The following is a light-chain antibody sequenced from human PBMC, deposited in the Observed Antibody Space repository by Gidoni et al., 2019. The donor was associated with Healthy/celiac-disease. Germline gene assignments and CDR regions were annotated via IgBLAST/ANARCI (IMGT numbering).Light chain of an antibody. CDR3: QQYNNWPSVT. J-gene: IGKJ1*01. V-gene: IGKV3-15*01. CDR1: QSVSSN. Sequence: EIVMTQSRATLSVSPGERATLSCRASQSVSSNLAWYQQKPGQAPRLLIYGASTRATGIPARFSGSGSGTEFTLTISSLQSEDFAVYYCQQYNNWPSVTFGQGTKVEI. CDR2: GAS.